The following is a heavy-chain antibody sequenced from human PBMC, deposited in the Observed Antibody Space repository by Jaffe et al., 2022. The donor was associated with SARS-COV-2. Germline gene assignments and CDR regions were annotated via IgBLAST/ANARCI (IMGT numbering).Heavy chain of an antibody. CDR3: ARDWRVAGTSFGYYYYYGMDV. Sequence: EVQLVESGGGLVQPGGSLRLSCAASGFTFSSYEMNWVRQAPGKGLEWVSYISSSGSTIYYADSVKGRFTISRDNAKNSLYLQMNSLRAEDTAVYYCARDWRVAGTSFGYYYYYGMDVWGQGTTVTVSS. V-gene: IGHV3-48*03. CDR2: ISSSGSTI. D-gene: IGHD6-19*01. J-gene: IGHJ6*02. CDR1: GFTFSSYE.